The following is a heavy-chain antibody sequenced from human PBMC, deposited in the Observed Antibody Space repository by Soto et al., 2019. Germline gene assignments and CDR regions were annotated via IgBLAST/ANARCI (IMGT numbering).Heavy chain of an antibody. V-gene: IGHV4-39*01. J-gene: IGHJ4*02. CDR2: IYYSGST. CDR3: ARLGRDRYNYDIDY. D-gene: IGHD3-9*01. CDR1: GGSISSSSYY. Sequence: SETLSLTCTVSGGSISSSSYYWGWIRQPPGKGLEWIGSIYYSGSTYYNPSLKSRVTISVDTSKNQFSLKLSSVTAADTAVYYCARLGRDRYNYDIDYWGQGTLVTVSS.